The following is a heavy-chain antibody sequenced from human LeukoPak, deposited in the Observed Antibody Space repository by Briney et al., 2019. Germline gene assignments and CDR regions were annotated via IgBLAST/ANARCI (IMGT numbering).Heavy chain of an antibody. D-gene: IGHD5-18*01. J-gene: IGHJ4*02. Sequence: GSLRLSCAASGFTFSSYAMSWIRQPPGKGLEWIGSIYYSGSTYYNPSLKSRVTISVDTSKNQFSLKLSSVTAADTAVYYCARTPLAMVNPYYFDYWGQGTLVTVSS. V-gene: IGHV4-39*01. CDR1: GFTFSSYA. CDR2: IYYSGST. CDR3: ARTPLAMVNPYYFDY.